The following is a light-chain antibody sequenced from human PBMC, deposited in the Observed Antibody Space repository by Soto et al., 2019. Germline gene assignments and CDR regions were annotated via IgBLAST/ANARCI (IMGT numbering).Light chain of an antibody. V-gene: IGLV2-23*03. Sequence: QSALTQPASVSGSPGQSITISCTGTSSDVGSYNLVSWYQQHPGKAPKLMIYEGSKRPSGVSNRFSGSKSGNTASLTISGLQADDEADYYCCSYAGSSTFVVFGGGTMLTVL. J-gene: IGLJ2*01. CDR1: SSDVGSYNL. CDR2: EGS. CDR3: CSYAGSSTFVV.